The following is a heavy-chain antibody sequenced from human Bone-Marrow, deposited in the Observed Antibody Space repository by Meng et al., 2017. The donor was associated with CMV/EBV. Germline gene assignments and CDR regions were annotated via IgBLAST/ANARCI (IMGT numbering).Heavy chain of an antibody. CDR2: ISSSSSYT. Sequence: GGSLRLSCAASGFTFSTYSMKWVRQAPGKGLEWVASISSSSSYTSYADSVKGRFTVSRDSAQNSLYLQMNSLRAEDTAVYYCARGGYSNYYFDYWGQGTLVTVSS. CDR1: GFTFSTYS. V-gene: IGHV3-21*01. D-gene: IGHD4-11*01. CDR3: ARGGYSNYYFDY. J-gene: IGHJ4*02.